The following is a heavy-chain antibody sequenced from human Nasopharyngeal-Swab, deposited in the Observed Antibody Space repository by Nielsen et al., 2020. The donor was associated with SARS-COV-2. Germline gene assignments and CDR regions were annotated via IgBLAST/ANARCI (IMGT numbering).Heavy chain of an antibody. CDR1: GFTFDDYA. CDR2: ISWNSGSI. D-gene: IGHD3-22*01. V-gene: IGHV3-9*01. J-gene: IGHJ1*01. CDR3: AKDFYYDSSGPPSVQH. Sequence: GGSLRLSCAASGFTFDDYAMHWVRHAPGKGLEWVSGISWNSGSIGYADSVKGRFTISRDNAKNSLYLQMNSLRAEDTALYYCAKDFYYDSSGPPSVQHWGQGTLVTVSS.